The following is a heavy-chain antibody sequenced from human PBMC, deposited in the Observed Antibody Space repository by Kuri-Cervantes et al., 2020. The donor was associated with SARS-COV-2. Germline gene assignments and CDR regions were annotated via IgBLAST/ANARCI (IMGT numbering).Heavy chain of an antibody. J-gene: IGHJ3*02. CDR3: ALCPYGWAFDI. CDR1: GYTFTSYG. CDR2: ISAYNGNT. Sequence: GGSLRLSCKASGYTFTSYGISWVRQAPGQGLEWMGWISAYNGNTNYAQKLQGRVTMTTDTSTSTAYMELRSLRSDDTAVYYCALCPYGWAFDIWGQGTMVTVSS. D-gene: IGHD3-10*01. V-gene: IGHV1-18*01.